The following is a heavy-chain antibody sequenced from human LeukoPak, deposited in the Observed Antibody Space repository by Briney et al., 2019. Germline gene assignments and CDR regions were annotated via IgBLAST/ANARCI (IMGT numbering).Heavy chain of an antibody. CDR2: ISGSGGDR. CDR3: VRVGTMARFDY. J-gene: IGHJ4*02. CDR1: VFTFSSYA. V-gene: IGHV3-23*01. Sequence: GGSLRLSCAVSVFTFSSYATSWVREATGKGLEWVSAISGSGGDRYYADSVKGRFTISRDNSKTTVYLQMNSLRVDDTAVYYCVRVGTMARFDYWGQGTLVTVSS. D-gene: IGHD1-7*01.